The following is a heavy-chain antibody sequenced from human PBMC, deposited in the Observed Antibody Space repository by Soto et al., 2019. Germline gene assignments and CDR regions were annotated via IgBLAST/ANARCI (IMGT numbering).Heavy chain of an antibody. CDR2: INPNSGGT. Sequence: PGASVKVSCKASGYTFTGYYMHWVRQAPGQGLEWMGWINPNSGGTNYAQKFQGWVTMTRDTSISTAYMELSRLRSDDTAVYYCARDQGYCTNGVCYTYAFGIWGQGTMVTVSS. J-gene: IGHJ3*02. D-gene: IGHD2-8*01. CDR3: ARDQGYCTNGVCYTYAFGI. V-gene: IGHV1-2*04. CDR1: GYTFTGYY.